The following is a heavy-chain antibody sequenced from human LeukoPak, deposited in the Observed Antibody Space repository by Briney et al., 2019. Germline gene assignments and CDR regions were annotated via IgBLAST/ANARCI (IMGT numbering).Heavy chain of an antibody. Sequence: PGGSLRLSCAASGFTFSGYWMSWVRQAPGKGLEWVANIKQDGSEKYYVDSVKGRFTISRDNAKNSLYLQMNSLRAEDTAVYYCTRGGYGMDVWGQGTTVTVSS. CDR1: GFTFSGYW. CDR2: IKQDGSEK. CDR3: TRGGYGMDV. J-gene: IGHJ6*02. V-gene: IGHV3-7*01.